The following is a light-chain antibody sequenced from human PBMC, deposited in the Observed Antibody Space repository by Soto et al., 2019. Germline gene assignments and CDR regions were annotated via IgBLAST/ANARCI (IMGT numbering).Light chain of an antibody. CDR3: AAWDDSLNGPV. J-gene: IGLJ3*02. CDR1: SSNIESNS. CDR2: TNN. Sequence: QSVLTQPPSASATPGQRATISCSGSSSNIESNSVDWYQQLPGMAPKLLIYTNNQRPSGVPDRFSGSKSGTSASLAISGLQSEDEADYYCAAWDDSLNGPVFGGGTKLTVL. V-gene: IGLV1-44*01.